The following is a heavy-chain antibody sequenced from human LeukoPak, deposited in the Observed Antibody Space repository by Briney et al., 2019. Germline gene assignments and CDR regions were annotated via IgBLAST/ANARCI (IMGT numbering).Heavy chain of an antibody. D-gene: IGHD3-22*01. J-gene: IGHJ5*02. Sequence: PGGSLRLSCAASGFTFSSYSMNWVRQAPGKGLEWVSSISSSSSYIYYADSVKGRFTISRDNAKNSLFLQMDSLRAEDTSVYYCARRGSSSGYYFPWGQGTLVTVSS. CDR1: GFTFSSYS. CDR2: ISSSSSYI. CDR3: ARRGSSSGYYFP. V-gene: IGHV3-21*03.